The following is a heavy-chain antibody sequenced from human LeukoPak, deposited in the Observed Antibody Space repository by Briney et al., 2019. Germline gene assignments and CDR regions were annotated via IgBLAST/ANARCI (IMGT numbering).Heavy chain of an antibody. CDR2: IYYSGST. Sequence: SETLSLTCTVSGDSISSNSYYWGWIRQPPGKGLEWIGSIYYSGSTYYNPSLKSRVTISVDTSKNQFSLKLSSVTAADTAMYYCARQFYTAIVLFWFDPWGLGTLVTVSS. V-gene: IGHV4-39*07. CDR1: GDSISSNSYY. CDR3: ARQFYTAIVLFWFDP. D-gene: IGHD5-18*01. J-gene: IGHJ5*02.